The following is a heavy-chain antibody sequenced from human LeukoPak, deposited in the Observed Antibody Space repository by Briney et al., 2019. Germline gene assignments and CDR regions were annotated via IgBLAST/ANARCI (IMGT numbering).Heavy chain of an antibody. CDR1: GGSFSGYY. J-gene: IGHJ4*02. Sequence: PSETRSLTCAVYGGSFSGYYWSWIRQPPGKGLEGIGEINHSGSTNYNPSLKSRVTISVDTSKNQFSLKLSSVTAADTAVYYCARAPGYSSGWYSQQSGYYFDYWGQGTLVTVSS. CDR3: ARAPGYSSGWYSQQSGYYFDY. V-gene: IGHV4-34*01. CDR2: INHSGST. D-gene: IGHD6-19*01.